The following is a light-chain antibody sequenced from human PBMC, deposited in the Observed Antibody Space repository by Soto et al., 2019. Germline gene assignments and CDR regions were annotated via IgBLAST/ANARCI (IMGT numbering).Light chain of an antibody. V-gene: IGKV3-15*01. Sequence: EVVMTQSPATLSVSPGDRATLSCRASQSVDTNVVWYQQKPGQPPRLLVLSASIRATGVPARFTGIGSGTAFNLTISGLQSDDFAIYYCQQYYNWPPYTFGQGTRLQIK. CDR2: SAS. CDR3: QQYYNWPPYT. CDR1: QSVDTN. J-gene: IGKJ2*01.